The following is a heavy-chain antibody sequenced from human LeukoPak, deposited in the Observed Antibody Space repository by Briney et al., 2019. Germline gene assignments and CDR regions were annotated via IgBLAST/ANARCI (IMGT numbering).Heavy chain of an antibody. CDR2: VSLEGSNK. CDR1: GFTFSRYG. D-gene: IGHD3-10*01. CDR3: AKDMGYYYGSGSYPPENDY. V-gene: IGHV3-30*18. Sequence: PGRSLRLSCAASGFTFSRYGMHWVRQAPGKGLERVAVVSLEGSNKYYADSVKGRFTISRDNSKNTLSLQMNSLRAEDTAVYYCAKDMGYYYGSGSYPPENDYWGQGTLVTVSS. J-gene: IGHJ4*02.